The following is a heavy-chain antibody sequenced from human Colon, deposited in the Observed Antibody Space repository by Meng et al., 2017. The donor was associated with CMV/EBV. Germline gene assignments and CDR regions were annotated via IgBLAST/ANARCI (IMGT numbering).Heavy chain of an antibody. V-gene: IGHV3-30*02. CDR1: GFTFSSYG. D-gene: IGHD2-2*01. Sequence: GESLKISCAASGFTFSSYGMHWVRPAPGKGLEWVAFIRYDGTNKYYADSVKGRFTISRDNSKNPLYLQMNSLRAEDTAVYYCAKDPRIGYGSSTSCYQNPYYWGQGTLVTVSS. CDR2: IRYDGTNK. J-gene: IGHJ4*02. CDR3: AKDPRIGYGSSTSCYQNPYY.